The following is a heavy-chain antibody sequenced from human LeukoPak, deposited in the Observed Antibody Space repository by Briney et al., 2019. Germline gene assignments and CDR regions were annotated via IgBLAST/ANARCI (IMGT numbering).Heavy chain of an antibody. J-gene: IGHJ4*02. CDR3: GRWGYFDSGNYFVVDY. Sequence: PSETLSLTCIVSGDSIRSYYWNWIRQAPGKALEWIGHIHNNGDSAYNFSLKSRVTISMGTSKNQFSLKLSSVTAADTAVYYCGRWGYFDSGNYFVVDYWGQGTVVTVSS. D-gene: IGHD3-22*01. CDR2: IHNNGDS. V-gene: IGHV4-59*01. CDR1: GDSIRSYY.